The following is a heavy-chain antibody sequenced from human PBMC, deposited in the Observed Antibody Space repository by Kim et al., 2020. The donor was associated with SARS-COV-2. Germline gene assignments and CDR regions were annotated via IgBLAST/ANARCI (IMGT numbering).Heavy chain of an antibody. D-gene: IGHD6-19*01. Sequence: GGSLRLSCAASGFTFSSYDMHWVRQATGKGLEWVSAIGTAGDTYYPGSVKGRFTISRENAKNSLYLQMNSLRAGDTAVYYCARIMYSSGRNLDYGMDVWGQGTTVTVSS. CDR2: IGTAGDT. V-gene: IGHV3-13*01. J-gene: IGHJ6*02. CDR3: ARIMYSSGRNLDYGMDV. CDR1: GFTFSSYD.